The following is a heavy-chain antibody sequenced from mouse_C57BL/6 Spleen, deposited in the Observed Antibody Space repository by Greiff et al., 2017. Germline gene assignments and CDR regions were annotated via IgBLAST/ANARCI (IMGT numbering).Heavy chain of an antibody. D-gene: IGHD1-1*01. J-gene: IGHJ2*01. V-gene: IGHV1-47*01. CDR3: ARSTTVVARGPYYFDY. CDR2: FHPYNDDT. Sequence: QVQLKESGAELVKPGASVKMSCKASGYTFTTYPIEWMKQNHGKSLEWIGNFHPYNDDTKYNEKFKGKATLTVEKSSSTVYLELSRLTSDDSAVYYCARSTTVVARGPYYFDYWGQGTTLTVSS. CDR1: GYTFTTYP.